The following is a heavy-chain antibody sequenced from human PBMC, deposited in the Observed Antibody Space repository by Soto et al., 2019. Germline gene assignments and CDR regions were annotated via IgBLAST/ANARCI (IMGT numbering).Heavy chain of an antibody. V-gene: IGHV4-30-4*01. Sequence: QVQLQESGPGLVKPSQTLSLTCSVSGASITSRGSYWTWIRQPPGKGLEWIGHISYSGNTFYNSSPQSRLTISVDTSKNKFSLKMTSVTAADTAVYFCARETMWPSGRYYYYHMDVWGQGTTVPVSS. CDR2: ISYSGNT. CDR3: ARETMWPSGRYYYYHMDV. J-gene: IGHJ6*02. D-gene: IGHD3-10*01. CDR1: GASITSRGSY.